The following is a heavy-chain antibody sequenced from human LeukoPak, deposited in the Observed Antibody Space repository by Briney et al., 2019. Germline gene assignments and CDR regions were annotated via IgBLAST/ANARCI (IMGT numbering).Heavy chain of an antibody. J-gene: IGHJ6*02. Sequence: NPGGSLRLSCAASGFTFSSYTMNWVRQAPGKGLEWVSSISSSSSSIYYADSVKGRFTISRDNAKKSLYLQMNGLRTEDTAVYYCARDPAAADYYHYGMDVWGQGTTVTVSS. CDR3: ARDPAAADYYHYGMDV. V-gene: IGHV3-21*01. CDR2: ISSSSSSI. D-gene: IGHD6-13*01. CDR1: GFTFSSYT.